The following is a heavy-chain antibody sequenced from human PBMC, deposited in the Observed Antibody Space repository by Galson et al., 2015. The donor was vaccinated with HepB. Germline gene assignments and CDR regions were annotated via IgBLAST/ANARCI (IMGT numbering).Heavy chain of an antibody. J-gene: IGHJ4*02. V-gene: IGHV4-34*01. CDR3: VFLRGYDLKPLDY. D-gene: IGHD5-12*01. Sequence: QVQLQESGPGLVKPSETLSLTCAVYGGSFSGYYWSWIRQPPGKGLEWIGEINHSGSTNYNPSLKSRVTISVDTSKNQFSLKLSSVTAADTAVYYCVFLRGYDLKPLDYWGQGTLVTVSS. CDR2: INHSGST. CDR1: GGSFSGYY.